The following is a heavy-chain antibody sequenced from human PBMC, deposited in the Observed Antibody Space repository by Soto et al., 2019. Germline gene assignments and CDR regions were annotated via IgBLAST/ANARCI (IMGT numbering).Heavy chain of an antibody. CDR2: ISWNSGSI. CDR3: AKDMGAAGTAFDY. Sequence: GGSLRLSCAASGFTFDDYAMHWVRQAPGKGLEWVSGISWNSGSIGYADSVKGRFTISRDNAKNSLYLQMNSLRAEDTALYYCAKDMGAAGTAFDYWSQGTLVTVSS. J-gene: IGHJ4*02. D-gene: IGHD6-13*01. V-gene: IGHV3-9*01. CDR1: GFTFDDYA.